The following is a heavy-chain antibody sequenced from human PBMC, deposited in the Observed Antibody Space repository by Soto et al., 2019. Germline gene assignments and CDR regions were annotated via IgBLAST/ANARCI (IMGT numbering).Heavy chain of an antibody. CDR3: ARGESSSWYFWFAP. Sequence: VKVSCKASGYTFTSYAMHWVRQAPGQRLEWMGWINAGNGNTKYSQKFQGRVTITRDTSASTAYMELSSLRSEDTAVYYCARGESSSWYFWFAPGGRGTLVTVSS. J-gene: IGHJ5*02. D-gene: IGHD6-13*01. CDR2: INAGNGNT. CDR1: GYTFTSYA. V-gene: IGHV1-3*01.